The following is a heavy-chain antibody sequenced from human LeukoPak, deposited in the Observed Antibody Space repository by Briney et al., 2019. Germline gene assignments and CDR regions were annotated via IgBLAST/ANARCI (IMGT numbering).Heavy chain of an antibody. CDR3: ARAVGCSGGSCYFDY. CDR2: IYSGGST. V-gene: IGHV3-53*01. CDR1: GFTVSSNY. D-gene: IGHD2-15*01. J-gene: IGHJ4*02. Sequence: GGSLRLSCAASGFTVSSNYMSWVRQAPGKGLECVSVIYSGGSTYYADSVKGRFTISRDNSKNTLYLQMNSLRAEDTAVYYCARAVGCSGGSCYFDYWGQGTLVTVSS.